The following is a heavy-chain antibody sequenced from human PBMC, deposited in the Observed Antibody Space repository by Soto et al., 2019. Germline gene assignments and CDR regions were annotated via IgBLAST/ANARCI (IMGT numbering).Heavy chain of an antibody. CDR1: GGTFSSYA. CDR2: IIPIFGTA. J-gene: IGHJ6*02. Sequence: AASVKVSCKASGGTFSSYAISWVRQAPGQGLEWMGGIIPIFGTANYAQKFQGRVTITADESTSTAYMELSSLRSEDTAVYYCARVVPQNFYYYYGMDVWGQGTTVTVSS. V-gene: IGHV1-69*13. D-gene: IGHD6-6*01. CDR3: ARVVPQNFYYYYGMDV.